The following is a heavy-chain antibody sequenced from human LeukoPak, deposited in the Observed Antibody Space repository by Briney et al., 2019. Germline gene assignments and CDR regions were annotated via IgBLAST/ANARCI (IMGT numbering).Heavy chain of an antibody. V-gene: IGHV1-46*01. CDR1: GYTFTSYY. CDR3: ARGHGDPDYDFWSGYWSKRHYYFDY. D-gene: IGHD3-3*01. J-gene: IGHJ4*02. Sequence: ASVKVSCKASGYTFTSYYMHWVRQAPGQGLEWMGIINPSGGSTSYAQKFQGRVTMTRDTSTSTVYMELSSLRSEDTAVYYCARGHGDPDYDFWSGYWSKRHYYFDYWGQGTLVTVSS. CDR2: INPSGGST.